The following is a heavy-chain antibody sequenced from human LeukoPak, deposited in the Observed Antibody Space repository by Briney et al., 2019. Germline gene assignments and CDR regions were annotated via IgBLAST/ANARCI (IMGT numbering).Heavy chain of an antibody. Sequence: SETLSLTCAVYGGSFSGYYWSWIRQPPGKGLEWIGEINHSGSTNYNPSLKSRVTISVDTSKNQFSLKLSSVTAADTAVYYCARGYGDYPVWGQGTLVTVSS. J-gene: IGHJ4*02. CDR2: INHSGST. CDR3: ARGYGDYPV. CDR1: GGSFSGYY. V-gene: IGHV4-34*01. D-gene: IGHD4-17*01.